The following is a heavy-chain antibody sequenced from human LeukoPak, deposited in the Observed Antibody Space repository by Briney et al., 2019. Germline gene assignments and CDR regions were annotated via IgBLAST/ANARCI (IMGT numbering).Heavy chain of an antibody. CDR3: ARSARVNYYGSGSQKNPYDY. J-gene: IGHJ4*02. Sequence: PSATLSLTCAVYGGSFSGSYWSWIRQPPGKGLEWMGEINHSGSTNNNPSHKRRVTISVDTAKNQFSLKLSSVTAADTAVYYCARSARVNYYGSGSQKNPYDYWGQGTLVTVSS. D-gene: IGHD3-10*01. V-gene: IGHV4-34*01. CDR1: GGSFSGSY. CDR2: INHSGST.